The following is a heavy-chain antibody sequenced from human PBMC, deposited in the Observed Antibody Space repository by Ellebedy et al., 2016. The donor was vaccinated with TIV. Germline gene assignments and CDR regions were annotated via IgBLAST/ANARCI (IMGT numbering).Heavy chain of an antibody. CDR3: ARDVPEPGQGGWPPGYFFDL. J-gene: IGHJ4*02. CDR1: GFTFNIFA. V-gene: IGHV3-30-3*01. CDR2: IMYDGTNR. Sequence: GESLKISCTASGFTFNIFAMHWVRLTPDKGLEWLGVIMYDGTNRWYVDSLEGRFTLSRDKAKNTVYLQMNSLRPEDTAMYYCARDVPEPGQGGWPPGYFFDLWGQGTLVTVSS. D-gene: IGHD6-19*01.